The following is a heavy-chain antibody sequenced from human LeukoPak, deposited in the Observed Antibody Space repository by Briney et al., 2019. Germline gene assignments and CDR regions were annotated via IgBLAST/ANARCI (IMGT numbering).Heavy chain of an antibody. Sequence: GGSLRLSCAASGFTFRSYWMSWVRQAPGKGLEWVSGISPSGDITYYADSVKGRFTISRDNSKNMVYLQVISLTAEDTAVYYCAKDDAWLRFGEWSQGTLVTVSA. CDR1: GFTFRSYW. CDR3: AKDDAWLRFGE. V-gene: IGHV3-23*01. CDR2: ISPSGDIT. J-gene: IGHJ4*02. D-gene: IGHD3-10*01.